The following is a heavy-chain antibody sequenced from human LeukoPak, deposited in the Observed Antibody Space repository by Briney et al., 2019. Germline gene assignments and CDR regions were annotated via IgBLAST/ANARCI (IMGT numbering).Heavy chain of an antibody. CDR1: GFSFSDYG. CDR2: ISNDGTNK. J-gene: IGHJ4*02. CDR3: ARDWARGNSYYVDY. Sequence: PGRSLRLSCEASGFSFSDYGMHWVRQAPGKGLECVALISNDGTNKFYVDPVKGRFTISRDNSKNTLYLRMDSLRTEDTAVYYCARDWARGNSYYVDYWGQGTLVTVSS. D-gene: IGHD4-23*01. V-gene: IGHV3-30*03.